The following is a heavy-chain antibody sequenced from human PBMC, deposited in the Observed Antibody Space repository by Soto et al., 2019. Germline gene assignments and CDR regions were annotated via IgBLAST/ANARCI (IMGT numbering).Heavy chain of an antibody. Sequence: PWRSLRLSCSASVFTFSDHYMSWIRQAPGKGLEWVSYISSSGDIIYYADSVKGRFTISRDNAKNSLYLQMNSLRAEDTAVYYCARDLGYYDSSGYFDYWGQGTLVTVSS. CDR3: ARDLGYYDSSGYFDY. CDR1: VFTFSDHY. J-gene: IGHJ4*02. CDR2: ISSSGDII. D-gene: IGHD3-22*01. V-gene: IGHV3-11*01.